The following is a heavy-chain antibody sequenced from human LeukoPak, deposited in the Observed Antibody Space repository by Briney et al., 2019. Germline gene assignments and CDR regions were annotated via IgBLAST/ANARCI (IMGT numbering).Heavy chain of an antibody. J-gene: IGHJ4*02. Sequence: SETLSLTCTVSGGSVSSHYWSWIRQPPGKGLEWIGYIYYSGGTNYNPSLKSRVTISVDTSKNQFSLKLSSVTAADTAVYYCARGSKVVLRYFDWPHPNDYWGQGTLVTVSS. CDR3: ARGSKVVLRYFDWPHPNDY. D-gene: IGHD3-9*01. CDR2: IYYSGGT. V-gene: IGHV4-59*02. CDR1: GGSVSSHY.